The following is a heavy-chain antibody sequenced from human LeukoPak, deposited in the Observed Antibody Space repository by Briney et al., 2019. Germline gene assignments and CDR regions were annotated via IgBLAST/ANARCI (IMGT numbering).Heavy chain of an antibody. D-gene: IGHD3-10*01. CDR3: AKDSLYGSGGY. CDR2: ISWNSGSI. Sequence: GGSLRLSCVASGFSFNNYRMTWVRQAPGKGLEWVSGISWNSGSIGYADSVKGRFTISRDNAKNSLYLQMNSLRAEDTALYYCAKDSLYGSGGYWGQGTLITVSS. J-gene: IGHJ4*02. CDR1: GFSFNNYR. V-gene: IGHV3-9*01.